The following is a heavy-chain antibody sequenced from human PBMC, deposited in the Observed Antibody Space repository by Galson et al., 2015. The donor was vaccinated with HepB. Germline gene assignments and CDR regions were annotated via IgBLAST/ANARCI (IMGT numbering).Heavy chain of an antibody. CDR1: GDSVSSNSAT. CDR2: TYSRSKWYS. CDR3: VRDGGWRFDY. Sequence: CAISGDSVSSNSATWNWIRQSPSRGLEWLGRTYSRSKWYSEYAESVNSRITINSDTSKNQFSLQMDSVTPEDTAVYYCVRDGGWRFDYWGQGTLVTVSS. V-gene: IGHV6-1*01. J-gene: IGHJ4*02. D-gene: IGHD3-3*01.